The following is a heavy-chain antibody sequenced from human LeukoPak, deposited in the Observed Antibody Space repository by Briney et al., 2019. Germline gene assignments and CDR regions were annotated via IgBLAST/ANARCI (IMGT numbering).Heavy chain of an antibody. D-gene: IGHD3-22*01. CDR3: ARTGGYYDSSGYYQLNWFDP. J-gene: IGHJ5*02. CDR2: IYYSGST. Sequence: SETLSLTCTVSGGSISSSSYYWGWIRQPPGKGLEWIGSIYYSGSTYYNPSLKSRVTISVDTSKNQFSLKLSSVTAADTAVYYCARTGGYYDSSGYYQLNWFDPWGQGTLVTVSS. CDR1: GGSISSSSYY. V-gene: IGHV4-39*07.